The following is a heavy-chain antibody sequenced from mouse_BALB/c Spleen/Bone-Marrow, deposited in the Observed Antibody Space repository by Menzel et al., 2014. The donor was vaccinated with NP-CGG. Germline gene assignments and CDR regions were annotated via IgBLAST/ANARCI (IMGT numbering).Heavy chain of an antibody. CDR2: IYPGNVNT. J-gene: IGHJ4*01. V-gene: IGHV1S56*01. CDR3: AMWLRRDYYAMDY. CDR1: GYTFTRYY. D-gene: IGHD2-2*01. Sequence: QVTLKECGPELVKPGASVRISCKASGYTFTRYYLQWMTQRPGQGLEWVGWIYPGNVNTKYNEKFKGKATLTADRSSSTAYMQLSSLTSEDSAVYYCAMWLRRDYYAMDYWGQGTSVTVSS.